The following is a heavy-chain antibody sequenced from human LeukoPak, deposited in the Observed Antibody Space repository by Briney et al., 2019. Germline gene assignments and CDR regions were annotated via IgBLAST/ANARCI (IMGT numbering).Heavy chain of an antibody. CDR1: GGSNYSSSYY. CDR3: ARVYQSAEYYFDY. Sequence: SETLSLTCTVSGGSNYSSSYYWGWIREPPGKGLEWIGNIYYSGSTYYNPSLKSRVTISVDASKNQFSLKLTSVTAADTAVYYCARVYQSAEYYFDYWGQGNLVSVSS. CDR2: IYYSGST. V-gene: IGHV4-39*07. J-gene: IGHJ4*02. D-gene: IGHD2-2*01.